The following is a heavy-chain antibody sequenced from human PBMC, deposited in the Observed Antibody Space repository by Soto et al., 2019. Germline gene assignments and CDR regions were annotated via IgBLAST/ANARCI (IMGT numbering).Heavy chain of an antibody. CDR2: IDPSDSYT. J-gene: IGHJ5*01. V-gene: IGHV5-10-1*01. CDR3: ARSRFCSGGSCSDWFDY. Sequence: PGESLKISCKGSGYSFTSYWISWVRQMPGKGLEWMGRIDPSDSYTNYSPSFQGHVTIPADKSISTAYLQCSSLKASDTAMYYCARSRFCSGGSCSDWFDYWGQGTVVTVSS. D-gene: IGHD2-15*01. CDR1: GYSFTSYW.